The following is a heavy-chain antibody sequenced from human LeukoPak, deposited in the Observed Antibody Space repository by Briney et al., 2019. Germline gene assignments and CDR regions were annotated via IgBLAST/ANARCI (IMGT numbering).Heavy chain of an antibody. CDR2: ITDSGSST. J-gene: IGHJ5*02. Sequence: PGGSLRLSCAASGFPFSNYAMSWVRQPPGKGLELVSVITDSGSSTYYPDSMKGRFTMSRDNSRNTLYLQMNSLRAEDTAVYYCARVFTSEIWFGEFSWFDPWGQGTLVTVSS. V-gene: IGHV3-23*01. CDR1: GFPFSNYA. CDR3: ARVFTSEIWFGEFSWFDP. D-gene: IGHD3-10*01.